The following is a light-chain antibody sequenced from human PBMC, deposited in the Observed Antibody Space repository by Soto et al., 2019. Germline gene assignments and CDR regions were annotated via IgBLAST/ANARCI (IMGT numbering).Light chain of an antibody. Sequence: DIQMTQSPSSLSASVGDRVTIICQASQDITNYLNWYQQKPGKAPNLLIHDSSNLETGVPSRFSGSGTGTYFSFTISSLQPEDIATYYCRQYDTLPLTFGQGTRLEIK. CDR1: QDITNY. CDR3: RQYDTLPLT. CDR2: DSS. V-gene: IGKV1-33*01. J-gene: IGKJ5*01.